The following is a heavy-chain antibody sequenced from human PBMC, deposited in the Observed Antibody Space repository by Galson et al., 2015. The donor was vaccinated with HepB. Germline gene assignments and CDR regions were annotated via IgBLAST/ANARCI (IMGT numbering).Heavy chain of an antibody. J-gene: IGHJ6*02. D-gene: IGHD3-3*01. CDR1: GFTFSSYA. CDR2: ISGSGGST. Sequence: SLRLSCAASGFTFSSYAMSWVRQAPGKGLEWVSAISGSGGSTYYADSVKGRFTISRDNSKNTLYLQMNSLRAEDTAVYYCAKDIGEGDFWSGYYTDYYYYGMDVWGQGTTGTVSS. CDR3: AKDIGEGDFWSGYYTDYYYYGMDV. V-gene: IGHV3-23*01.